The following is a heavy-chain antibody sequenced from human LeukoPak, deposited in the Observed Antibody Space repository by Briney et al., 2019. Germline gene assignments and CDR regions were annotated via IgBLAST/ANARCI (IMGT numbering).Heavy chain of an antibody. D-gene: IGHD4-23*01. CDR2: ISAYNGNT. CDR1: GYTFTSYG. CDR3: ARVPTTVVIYHLDY. Sequence: GASVKVSCKASGYTFTSYGISWVRQAPGQGLEWMGWISAYNGNTNYAQKLQGRVTMTTDTSTSTAYMELRSLRSDDTAVYYCARVPTTVVIYHLDYWGQGTLVTVSS. V-gene: IGHV1-18*01. J-gene: IGHJ4*02.